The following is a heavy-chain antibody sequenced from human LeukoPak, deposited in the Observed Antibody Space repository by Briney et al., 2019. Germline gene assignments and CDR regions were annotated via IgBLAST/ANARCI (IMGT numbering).Heavy chain of an antibody. CDR2: IYHSGST. V-gene: IGHV4-30-2*01. D-gene: IGHD1-26*01. J-gene: IGHJ6*02. CDR1: GGSISSGGYS. Sequence: SQTLSLTCAVSGGSISSGGYSWSWIRQPPGKGLEWIGYIYHSGSTYYNPSLKSRVTISVDRSKNQFSLKLSSVTAADTAAYYCARVAGAPRYYYYYGMDVWGQGTTVTVSS. CDR3: ARVAGAPRYYYYYGMDV.